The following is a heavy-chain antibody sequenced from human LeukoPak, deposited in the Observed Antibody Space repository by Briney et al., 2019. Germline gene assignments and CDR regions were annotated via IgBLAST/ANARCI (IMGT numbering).Heavy chain of an antibody. D-gene: IGHD1-26*01. CDR1: GYTFTGYY. CDR3: AKSGYSGSYFDY. V-gene: IGHV1-2*02. CDR2: INPNSGGT. Sequence: ASVKVSCKASGYTFTGYYMHWVRQAPGQGLEWMGWINPNSGGTNYAQKFQGRVTMTRDTSISTAYMELSRLRSDDTAMYYCAKSGYSGSYFDYWGQGTLVTVSS. J-gene: IGHJ4*02.